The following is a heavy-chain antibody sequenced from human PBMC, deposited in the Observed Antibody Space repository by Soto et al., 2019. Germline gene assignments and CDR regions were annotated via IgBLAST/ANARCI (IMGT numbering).Heavy chain of an antibody. CDR2: IIPLLGIA. CDR3: ASQGNVTWIQLWLKPGSYGMDV. J-gene: IGHJ6*02. Sequence: QVQLVQSGAEVKKPGSSVKVSCKASGGTFSSYTISWVRQAPGQGLEWMGRIIPLLGIANYAQKFQGRVTITADKSTSTAYMALSSLRSEDTAVYYCASQGNVTWIQLWLKPGSYGMDVWGQGTTVTVSS. V-gene: IGHV1-69*02. D-gene: IGHD5-18*01. CDR1: GGTFSSYT.